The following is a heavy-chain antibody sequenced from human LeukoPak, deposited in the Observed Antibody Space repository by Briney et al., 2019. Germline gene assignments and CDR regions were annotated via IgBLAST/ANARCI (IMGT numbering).Heavy chain of an antibody. CDR1: GYTFTSYG. V-gene: IGHV1-18*01. CDR2: ISAYNGNT. CDR3: ARGSPWLWLGPPYYFDY. D-gene: IGHD6-19*01. J-gene: IGHJ4*02. Sequence: ASVKVSCKASGYTFTSYGISWVRQAPGQGLEWMGWISAYNGNTNYAQKLQGRVTMTTDTSTSTAYMELRSLRSDGTAVYYCARGSPWLWLGPPYYFDYWGQGTLVTVSS.